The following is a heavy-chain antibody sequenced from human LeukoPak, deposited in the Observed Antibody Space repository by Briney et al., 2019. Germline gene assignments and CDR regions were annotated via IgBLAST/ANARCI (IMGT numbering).Heavy chain of an antibody. CDR2: INPNSGGT. J-gene: IGHJ4*02. CDR3: ARKATYASGFFDY. V-gene: IGHV1-2*02. CDR1: GYTFTGYY. Sequence: ASVKVSCKDSGYTFTGYYIHWVRPAPGQGLEWMGWINPNSGGTSFAQSFQGRVTMTRDTSISTAFMDLSRLRSDDTAVYYCARKATYASGFFDYWGQGTLVTVSS. D-gene: IGHD3-10*01.